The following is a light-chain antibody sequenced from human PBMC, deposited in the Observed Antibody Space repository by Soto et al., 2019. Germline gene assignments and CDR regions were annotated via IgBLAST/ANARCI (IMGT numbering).Light chain of an antibody. Sequence: EIVMTQSPATLSVSPGEGATVSCRASQSVSSHLAWYQHKPGQAPRLLFYDASTRATGIPARFSGSGSGTEFTLTISSLQSDDYASYFCLQYDSYPYSFGQGTKVDIK. CDR2: DAS. CDR1: QSVSSH. CDR3: LQYDSYPYS. V-gene: IGKV3-15*01. J-gene: IGKJ2*01.